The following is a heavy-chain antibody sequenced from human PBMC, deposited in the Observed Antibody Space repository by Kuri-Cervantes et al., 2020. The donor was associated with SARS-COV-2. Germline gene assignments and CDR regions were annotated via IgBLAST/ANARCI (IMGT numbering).Heavy chain of an antibody. V-gene: IGHV4-38-2*01. CDR3: ALITMVRGVIYMDV. D-gene: IGHD3-10*01. Sequence: SETLSLTCAVSGYSISSGYYWGWIRQPPGKGLEWIGSIYHSGSTYYNPSLKSRVTISVDTSKNQFSLKLSSVTAADTAVYYCALITMVRGVIYMDVWGKGTTVTVSS. CDR1: GYSISSGYY. CDR2: IYHSGST. J-gene: IGHJ6*03.